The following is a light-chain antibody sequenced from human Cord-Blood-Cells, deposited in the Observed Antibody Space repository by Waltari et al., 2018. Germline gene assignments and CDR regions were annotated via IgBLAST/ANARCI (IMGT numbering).Light chain of an antibody. CDR2: AAS. Sequence: DIQMTQSPSSLSASVGDRVTITCRASQSISSYLNWYQQKPGKAPKLLIYAASSLQSGVPSRVSGSGSGTDVTLTISSLQPEDFATYYCQQSYSTPPVTFGGGPSWRSN. J-gene: IGKJ4*01. CDR3: QQSYSTPPVT. V-gene: IGKV1-39*01. CDR1: QSISSY.